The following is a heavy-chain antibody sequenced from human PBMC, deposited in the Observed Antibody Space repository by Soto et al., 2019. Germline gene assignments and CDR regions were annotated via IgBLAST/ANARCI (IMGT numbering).Heavy chain of an antibody. CDR3: AKGGHNWNDVRHDAFDI. CDR2: ISGSGGST. D-gene: IGHD1-1*01. V-gene: IGHV3-23*01. Sequence: GGSLRLSCAASGFTFSSYAMNWVRQAPGKGLEWVSAISGSGGSTYYADSVKGRFTISRDNSKNTLYLQMNSLRAEDTAVYYCAKGGHNWNDVRHDAFDIWGQGTMVTVSS. J-gene: IGHJ3*02. CDR1: GFTFSSYA.